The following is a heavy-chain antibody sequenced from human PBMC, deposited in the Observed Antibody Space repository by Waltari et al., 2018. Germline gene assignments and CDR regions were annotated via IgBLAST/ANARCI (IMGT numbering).Heavy chain of an antibody. J-gene: IGHJ4*02. V-gene: IGHV3-33*01. CDR2: IWYDGSNK. D-gene: IGHD1-20*01. CDR3: ARDNWDGTFDY. CDR1: GFTFRIYG. Sequence: QVQLVESGGGVVQPGRSLRLSCSASGFTFRIYGLHWVRQAPGKGLEGGAVIWYDGSNKYYADSGKGRFTISRDNSKNTLYLQMNSLRAEDTAVYYCARDNWDGTFDYWGQGTLVTVSS.